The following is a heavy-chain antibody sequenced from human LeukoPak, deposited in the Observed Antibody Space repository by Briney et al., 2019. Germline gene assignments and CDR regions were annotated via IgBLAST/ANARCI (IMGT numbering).Heavy chain of an antibody. CDR2: IHYSGDT. D-gene: IGHD4-23*01. V-gene: IGHV4-39*07. Sequence: PSETLSLTCTASSDSISSTNFYWVWIRQPPGKGLESIGSIHYSGDTYYNPSLKSRVTISMDPSKKQFSLKLASVTAADMAVYYCAREWPSGGNSLDYWGRGTLVTVSS. CDR3: AREWPSGGNSLDY. J-gene: IGHJ4*02. CDR1: SDSISSTNFY.